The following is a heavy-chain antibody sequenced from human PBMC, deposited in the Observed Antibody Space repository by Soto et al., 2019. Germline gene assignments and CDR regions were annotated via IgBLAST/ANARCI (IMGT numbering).Heavy chain of an antibody. CDR2: TYYSGST. J-gene: IGHJ4*02. Sequence: SETLSLTCTVSGGSVSSGSYYWNWMRQPPGKGLQWIGYTYYSGSTTYNPSLKSRVTISVDSSKNQFSLKLDSVTPADTAVYYCARVRGTAGKRYFDYWGPGTLVTVSS. V-gene: IGHV4-61*01. CDR1: GGSVSSGSYY. CDR3: ARVRGTAGKRYFDY. D-gene: IGHD6-13*01.